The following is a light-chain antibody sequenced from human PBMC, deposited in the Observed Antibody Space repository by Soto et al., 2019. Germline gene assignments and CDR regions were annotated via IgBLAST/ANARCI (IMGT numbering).Light chain of an antibody. V-gene: IGKV1-39*01. CDR2: AAS. CDR1: QSISSY. J-gene: IGKJ5*01. CDR3: QQANSFPIT. Sequence: DIQMTQSPSSLSASVGDIVTITCRASQSISSYLNWYQQKPGRAPKLLIYAASSLQSGVPSRFSGSGSGTDFTLTISSLQPEDCAIYFCQQANSFPITFGQGTRLEIK.